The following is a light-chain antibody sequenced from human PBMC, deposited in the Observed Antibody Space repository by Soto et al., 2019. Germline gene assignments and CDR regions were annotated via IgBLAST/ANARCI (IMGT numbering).Light chain of an antibody. J-gene: IGKJ2*01. V-gene: IGKV3-20*01. CDR3: QQYGSSPYT. CDR2: GAS. CDR1: QSVSSSY. Sequence: EIVLTQSPGTLSLSPGERATLSCRASQSVSSSYLAWYQQKPGQAPRLLIYGASSRGTGIPDRFSGSGSGTDFTLTISILEPEDFAVYYCQQYGSSPYTFGQGTKLEIK.